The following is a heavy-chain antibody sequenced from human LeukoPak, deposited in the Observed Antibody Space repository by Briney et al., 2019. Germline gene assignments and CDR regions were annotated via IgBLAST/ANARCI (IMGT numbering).Heavy chain of an antibody. J-gene: IGHJ5*02. Sequence: GGALRLSCAASGFSFSSYWLHWVRQAPGKGLVWVSRINSDGSSTSYADSVKGRFTISRDNAKNTMYLQMNSLRAEDTAVYYCARGAYRYYDSSGYYWFDPWGQGTLVTVSS. CDR1: GFSFSSYW. D-gene: IGHD3-22*01. CDR2: INSDGSST. CDR3: ARGAYRYYDSSGYYWFDP. V-gene: IGHV3-74*01.